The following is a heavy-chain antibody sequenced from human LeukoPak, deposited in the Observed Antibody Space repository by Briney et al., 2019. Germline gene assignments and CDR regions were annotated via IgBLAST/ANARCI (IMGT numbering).Heavy chain of an antibody. J-gene: IGHJ4*02. CDR2: VYNRGST. CDR3: ARVPTVTFFDY. D-gene: IGHD4-17*01. CDR1: GDSISSNY. Sequence: PSETLSLTCSVAGDSISSNYWSWIRQPAGKELEWIGRVYNRGSTNYNPSLKSRVTMSVDTSKNQFSLKLSSVTAADTAVYYCARVPTVTFFDYWGQGTLVTVSS. V-gene: IGHV4-4*07.